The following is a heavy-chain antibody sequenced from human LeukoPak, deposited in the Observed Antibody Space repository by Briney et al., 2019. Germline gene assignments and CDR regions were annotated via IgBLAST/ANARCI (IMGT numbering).Heavy chain of an antibody. D-gene: IGHD3-22*01. CDR2: INGSGGST. Sequence: PGGSLRVSCAASGFTFSSYAMSWVRQAPGKGLAWVSDINGSGGSTYYADSVKGRFTISRDNSKNTLYLQMNSLRAEDTAVYYCATQTVRGYYYDRRDYWGQGTLVTVSS. J-gene: IGHJ4*02. CDR3: ATQTVRGYYYDRRDY. V-gene: IGHV3-23*01. CDR1: GFTFSSYA.